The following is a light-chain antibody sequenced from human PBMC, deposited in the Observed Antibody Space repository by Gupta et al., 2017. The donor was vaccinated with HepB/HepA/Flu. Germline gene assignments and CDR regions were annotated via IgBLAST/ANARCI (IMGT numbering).Light chain of an antibody. Sequence: DIVMTQSPLSLPVTPGEPASISCRSSQSLLHGNGYNFLDWYLQKPGQSPQLLIYLASRRASGVPDRFSGSGSGTDFTLKISRVEAEDVGVYYCRQRLQAPLTFGGGTKVDFK. CDR1: QSLLHGNGYNF. V-gene: IGKV2-28*01. CDR2: LAS. J-gene: IGKJ4*01. CDR3: RQRLQAPLT.